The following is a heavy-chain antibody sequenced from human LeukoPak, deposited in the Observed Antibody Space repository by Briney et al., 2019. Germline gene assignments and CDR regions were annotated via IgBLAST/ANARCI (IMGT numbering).Heavy chain of an antibody. CDR3: ARSSVLWFGELGRDYYFDY. J-gene: IGHJ4*02. CDR1: GGSISSYY. Sequence: SETLSLTCTVSGGSISSYYWSWIRQPPGKGLEWIGYIYYRGSTNYNPSLKSRVTISVDTSKNQFSLKLSSVTAADTAVYYCARSSVLWFGELGRDYYFDYWGQGTLVTVSS. D-gene: IGHD3-10*01. CDR2: IYYRGST. V-gene: IGHV4-59*01.